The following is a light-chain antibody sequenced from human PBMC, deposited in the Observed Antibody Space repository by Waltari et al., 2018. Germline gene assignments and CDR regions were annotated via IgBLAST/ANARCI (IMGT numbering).Light chain of an antibody. CDR3: AAWDASLNGWV. CDR2: SNN. V-gene: IGLV1-44*01. Sequence: QSVLTQPPSASGTPGQRVALSCPGPRSNIGSNSVHWYQQLPGTAPKLLTHSNNQRPSGVPDRFSGSKSGTSASLAISGLQSEDEAHYYCAAWDASLNGWVFGGGTKLTVL. J-gene: IGLJ3*02. CDR1: RSNIGSNS.